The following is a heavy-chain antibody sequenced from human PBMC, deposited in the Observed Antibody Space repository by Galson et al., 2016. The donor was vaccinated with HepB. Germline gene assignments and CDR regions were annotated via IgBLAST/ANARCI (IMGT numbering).Heavy chain of an antibody. J-gene: IGHJ5*02. CDR3: TRDGKAEYGGYPSYWFDP. CDR1: GYTFTFHY. D-gene: IGHD5-12*01. Sequence: SVKVSCKASGYTFTFHYMNWVRQAPGQGLEWMGIINTNGGSTRYAQKFQGRVTVTRDTSTSTVYMELSGLRSEDTAVYYCTRDGKAEYGGYPSYWFDPWGQG. CDR2: INTNGGST. V-gene: IGHV1-46*01.